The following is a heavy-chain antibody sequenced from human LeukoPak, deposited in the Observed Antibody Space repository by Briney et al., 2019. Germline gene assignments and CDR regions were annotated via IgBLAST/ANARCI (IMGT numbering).Heavy chain of an antibody. CDR3: ARGPMKQWLNDY. V-gene: IGHV4-34*01. J-gene: IGHJ4*02. CDR1: GGSFSGYY. CDR2: INHSGST. D-gene: IGHD6-19*01. Sequence: SETLSLTCAVYGGSFSGYYWSWIRQPPGEGLEWIGEINHSGSTNYNPSLKSRVTISVDTSKNQFSLKLSSVTAADTAVYYCARGPMKQWLNDYWGQGTLVTVSS.